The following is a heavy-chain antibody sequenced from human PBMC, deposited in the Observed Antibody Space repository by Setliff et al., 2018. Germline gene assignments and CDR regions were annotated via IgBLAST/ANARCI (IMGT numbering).Heavy chain of an antibody. CDR1: GYSFTSYW. Sequence: GESLKISCKGSGYSFTSYWIGWVRQMPGKGLEWVSLVSWDGVGTEYADSVRGRFTISSDNTKNYLYLQMNSLTIDDTALYYCAQGLYGDFALNWGQGTLVTVSS. D-gene: IGHD4-17*01. V-gene: IGHV3-43*01. J-gene: IGHJ4*02. CDR3: AQGLYGDFALN. CDR2: VSWDGVGT.